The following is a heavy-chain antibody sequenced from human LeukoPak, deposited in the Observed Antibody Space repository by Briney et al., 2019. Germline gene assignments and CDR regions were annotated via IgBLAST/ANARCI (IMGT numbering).Heavy chain of an antibody. D-gene: IGHD3-3*01. V-gene: IGHV1-18*01. CDR2: ISAYNANT. CDR3: ARSTYYDFWSGYSNYYYGMDV. J-gene: IGHJ6*02. Sequence: ASVKVSCKASGYTFTSYGISWVRQAPGQGLEWMGWISAYNANTNYAQKLQGRVTMTTDTSTSTAYMELRSLRSDDTAVYYCARSTYYDFWSGYSNYYYGMDVWGQGTTVTVSS. CDR1: GYTFTSYG.